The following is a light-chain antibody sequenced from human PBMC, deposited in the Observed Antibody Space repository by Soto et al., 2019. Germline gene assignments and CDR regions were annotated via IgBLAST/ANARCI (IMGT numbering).Light chain of an antibody. CDR1: QTANGY. CDR3: QQRYGWPS. J-gene: IGKJ2*01. CDR2: DTS. V-gene: IGKV3-11*01. Sequence: EIVLTQSPATLSLSPGERATLSCRASQTANGYLAWYQHKLGQAPRLLIYDTSNRATGVPARFSGSGSGTDFTLTISSLEPEDSAVYYCQQRYGWPSFGQGTKLEIK.